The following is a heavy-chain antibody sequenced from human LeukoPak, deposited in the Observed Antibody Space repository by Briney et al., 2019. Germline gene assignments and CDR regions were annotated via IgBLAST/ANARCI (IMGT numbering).Heavy chain of an antibody. CDR2: INHSGST. CDR3: ARARAVAGPDY. V-gene: IGHV4-34*01. Sequence: SETLSLTCAVYGGSFSGYYWSWIRQPPGKGLEWIGEINHSGSTNYNPSLKSRVTISVDTSKNQFSLKLSSVTAADTAVYYWARARAVAGPDYWGQGTLVTVSS. J-gene: IGHJ4*02. D-gene: IGHD6-19*01. CDR1: GGSFSGYY.